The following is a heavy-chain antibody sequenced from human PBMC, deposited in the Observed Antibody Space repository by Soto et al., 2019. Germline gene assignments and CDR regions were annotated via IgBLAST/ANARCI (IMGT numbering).Heavy chain of an antibody. V-gene: IGHV1-2*02. CDR1: GYTFTGYY. Sequence: ASVKVSCKASGYTFTGYYIHWVRQAPGQGFEWVGEIGPKSGATRYAQKFQGRVTMTKDTSITTVYMELSNLSPDDTAVYYCGRGRSGEIVVFYWGQGTLVTVSS. CDR2: IGPKSGAT. D-gene: IGHD5-12*01. J-gene: IGHJ4*02. CDR3: GRGRSGEIVVFY.